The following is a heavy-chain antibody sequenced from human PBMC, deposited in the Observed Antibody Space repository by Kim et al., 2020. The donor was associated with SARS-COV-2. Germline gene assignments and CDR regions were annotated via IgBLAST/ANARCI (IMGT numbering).Heavy chain of an antibody. J-gene: IGHJ4*02. Sequence: SVKVSCKASGGTFSSYAISWVRQAPGQGLEWMGGIIPIFGTANYAQKFQGRVTITADESTSTAYMELSSLRSEDTAVYYCARDLAEGITGDYYFDYWGQGTLVTVSS. CDR2: IIPIFGTA. V-gene: IGHV1-69*13. CDR3: ARDLAEGITGDYYFDY. CDR1: GGTFSSYA. D-gene: IGHD1-20*01.